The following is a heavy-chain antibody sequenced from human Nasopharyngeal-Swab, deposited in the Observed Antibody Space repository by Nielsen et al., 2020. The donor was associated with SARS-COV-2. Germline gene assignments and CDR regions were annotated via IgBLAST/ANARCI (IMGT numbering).Heavy chain of an antibody. Sequence: GESLKISCKGSGYSFTNYWVGWVRQMPGKGLEWMGIIYPGDSDTRYSPSFQGQVTISADKSISTACLQWSSLKASDTAMYYCARLLVPAAIRPLYYFDYWGQGTLVTVSS. CDR2: IYPGDSDT. V-gene: IGHV5-51*01. J-gene: IGHJ4*02. D-gene: IGHD2-2*02. CDR3: ARLLVPAAIRPLYYFDY. CDR1: GYSFTNYW.